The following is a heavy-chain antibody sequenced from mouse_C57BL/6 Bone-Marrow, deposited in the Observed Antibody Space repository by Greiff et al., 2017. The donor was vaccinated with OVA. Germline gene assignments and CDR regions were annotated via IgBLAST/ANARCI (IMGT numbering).Heavy chain of an antibody. V-gene: IGHV7-3*01. D-gene: IGHD2-3*01. Sequence: EVMLVESGGGLVQPGGSLSLSCVASGFTFTAYYMSWVRQPPGKALEWLGFIRNKANGYTTEYSASVKGRFTISRDNSQSILYLQMNALRAEDSATYYCARGGLLPLCDYWGQGTTLTVSS. CDR2: IRNKANGYTT. CDR1: GFTFTAYY. J-gene: IGHJ2*01. CDR3: ARGGLLPLCDY.